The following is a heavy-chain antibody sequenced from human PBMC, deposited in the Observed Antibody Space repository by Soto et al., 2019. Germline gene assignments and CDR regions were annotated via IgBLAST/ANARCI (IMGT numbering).Heavy chain of an antibody. CDR1: GFTFSNAW. CDR2: IKSKTDGGTT. CDR3: TTLERPYDFWSGYLDYYYYMDV. J-gene: IGHJ6*03. D-gene: IGHD3-3*01. Sequence: PGGSLRLSCAASGFTFSNAWMSWVCQAPGKGLEWVGRIKSKTDGGTTDYAAPVKGRFTISRDDSKNTLYLQMNSLKTEDTAVYYCTTLERPYDFWSGYLDYYYYMDVWGKGTTVTVSS. V-gene: IGHV3-15*01.